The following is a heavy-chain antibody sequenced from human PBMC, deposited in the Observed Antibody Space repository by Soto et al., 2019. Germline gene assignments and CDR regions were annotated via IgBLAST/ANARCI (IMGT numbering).Heavy chain of an antibody. CDR1: ENTFSSYL. CDR2: IYPDDSDT. Sequence: LGESLKISCKGSENTFSSYLISWVRQLPGKGLECMGIIYPDDSDTRYSPSFQGQVTISVDKSITTAYLQWSSLKASDTAMYYCARSSGWGSPLWFDPWGQRTHVTVYS. D-gene: IGHD6-19*01. J-gene: IGHJ5*02. CDR3: ARSSGWGSPLWFDP. V-gene: IGHV5-51*01.